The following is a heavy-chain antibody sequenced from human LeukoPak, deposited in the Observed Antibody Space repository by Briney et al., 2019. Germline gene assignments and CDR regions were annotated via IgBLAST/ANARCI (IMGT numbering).Heavy chain of an antibody. V-gene: IGHV4-39*01. D-gene: IGHD3-10*01. CDR3: ATSYGSGSYPWRY. Sequence: PSETLSLTCTVSGGSISSSSYYWGWIRQPPGKGLEWIGSIYYSGSTYYNPFLKSRVTISVDTSKNQFSLKLSSVTAADTAVYYCATSYGSGSYPWRYWGQGTLVTVSS. J-gene: IGHJ4*02. CDR2: IYYSGST. CDR1: GGSISSSSYY.